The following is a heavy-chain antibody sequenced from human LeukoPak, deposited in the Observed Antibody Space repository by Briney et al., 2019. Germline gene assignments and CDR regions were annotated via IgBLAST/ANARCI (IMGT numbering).Heavy chain of an antibody. CDR3: ARHPTYYYDSSGYFYYYYYYMDV. Sequence: PSETLSLTCTVSGGSISSSRYYWGWIRQPPGKGLEWSGSIYYSGSTYYNPSLKSRVTISVDTSKNQFSLKLSSVTAADTAVYYCARHPTYYYDSSGYFYYYYYYMDVWGKGTTVTVSS. CDR1: GGSISSSRYY. J-gene: IGHJ6*03. V-gene: IGHV4-39*01. D-gene: IGHD3-22*01. CDR2: IYYSGST.